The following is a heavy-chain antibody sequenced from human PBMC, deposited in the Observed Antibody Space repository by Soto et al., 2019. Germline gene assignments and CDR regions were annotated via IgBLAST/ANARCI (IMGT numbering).Heavy chain of an antibody. CDR1: GGSISIGDYY. Sequence: SEPLSLTCTVSGGSISIGDYYWSWIRQPPGKGLEWIGYIYYSGSTNYNPSLKSRVTISVDKPKNQFSLKLSSVTAADTAVYYCAGKGDYYDSSGYSRHFDYWGQGTLVTVSS. CDR3: AGKGDYYDSSGYSRHFDY. V-gene: IGHV4-30-4*01. J-gene: IGHJ4*02. CDR2: IYYSGST. D-gene: IGHD3-22*01.